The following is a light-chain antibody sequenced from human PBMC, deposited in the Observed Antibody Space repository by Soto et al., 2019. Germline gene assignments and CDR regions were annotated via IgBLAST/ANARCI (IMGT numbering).Light chain of an antibody. Sequence: EIVLTQSPATLSSFPGDRVTLSCRASQAVNTRLAWYQHKPGQAPRLLIYGASTRATGIPARFSGSGSGTEFTLTISSLQSEDFAVYYCQQYNNWRTFGQGTKVDIK. V-gene: IGKV3-15*01. CDR2: GAS. J-gene: IGKJ1*01. CDR1: QAVNTR. CDR3: QQYNNWRT.